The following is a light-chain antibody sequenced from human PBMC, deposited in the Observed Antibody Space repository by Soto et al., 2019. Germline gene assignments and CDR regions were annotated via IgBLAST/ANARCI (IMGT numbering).Light chain of an antibody. CDR1: SSNIGNNY. Sequence: QSVLTQAPSVSAAPGQKVTISCSGSSSNIGNNYVSWYQHLPGTAPKLLIYDNNERPSGIPDRFSGSKSGTSATLGITGPQPGDEADYYCGTWDTSLSAVVFGGGTKVTVL. V-gene: IGLV1-51*01. CDR2: DNN. CDR3: GTWDTSLSAVV. J-gene: IGLJ2*01.